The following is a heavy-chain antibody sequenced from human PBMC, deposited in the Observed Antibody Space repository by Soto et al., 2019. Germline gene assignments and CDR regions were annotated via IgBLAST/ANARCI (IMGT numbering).Heavy chain of an antibody. CDR2: VSSSGST. Sequence: SETLSLTCTVSGGSISGDHWNWIRQPPGKGLEWIAYVSSSGSTKYNPSLKSRVTISIDTTKNQFSLRLSSVTAADTAVYYCASGFYDSRGYSEAFDIWGQGTKVTVSS. D-gene: IGHD3-22*01. CDR3: ASGFYDSRGYSEAFDI. CDR1: GGSISGDH. V-gene: IGHV4-59*01. J-gene: IGHJ3*02.